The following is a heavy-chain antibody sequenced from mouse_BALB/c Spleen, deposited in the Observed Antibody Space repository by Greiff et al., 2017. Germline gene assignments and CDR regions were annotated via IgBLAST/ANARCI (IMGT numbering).Heavy chain of an antibody. CDR3: AREDGYFAY. V-gene: IGHV5-6-5*01. CDR2: ISSGGST. Sequence: EVKLMESGGGLVKPGGSLKLSCAASGFTFSSYAMSWVRQTPEKRLEWVASISSGGSTYYPDSVKGRFTISRDNARNILYLQMSSLRSEDTAMYYCAREDGYFAYWGQGTLVTVSA. J-gene: IGHJ3*01. D-gene: IGHD2-3*01. CDR1: GFTFSSYA.